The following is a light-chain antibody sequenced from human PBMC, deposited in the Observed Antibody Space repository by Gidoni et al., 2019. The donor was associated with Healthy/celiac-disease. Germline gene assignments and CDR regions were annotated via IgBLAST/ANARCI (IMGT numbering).Light chain of an antibody. J-gene: IGLJ3*02. Sequence: SYELAQPPSVSVSPGQTARITCSGDALPKQYAYWYQQKPGQAPVLVRYKDSERPSGIPERVSGSSSGTTVTLTISGVQAEDEADYYCQSADSSGTSWVFGGGTKLTVL. CDR2: KDS. CDR1: ALPKQY. V-gene: IGLV3-25*03. CDR3: QSADSSGTSWV.